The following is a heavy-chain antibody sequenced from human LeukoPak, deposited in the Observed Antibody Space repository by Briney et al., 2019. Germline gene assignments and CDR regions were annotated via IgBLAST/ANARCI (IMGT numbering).Heavy chain of an antibody. CDR3: ARDYYDSTGAFDI. V-gene: IGHV3-23*01. J-gene: IGHJ3*02. D-gene: IGHD3-22*01. CDR2: ISGSGGST. Sequence: GGSLRLSCAASGFTFSSYAMSWVRQAPGKGLEWVSFISGSGGSTYYVDSVKGRFTISRDNSKNTLYLQMNSLRAEDTAVYYCARDYYDSTGAFDIWGQGTMVTVSS. CDR1: GFTFSSYA.